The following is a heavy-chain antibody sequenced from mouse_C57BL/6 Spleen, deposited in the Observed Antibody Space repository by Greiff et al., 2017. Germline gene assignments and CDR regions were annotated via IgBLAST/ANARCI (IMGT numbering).Heavy chain of an antibody. V-gene: IGHV1-50*01. CDR1: GYTFPSYW. CDR3: ARRGYYGSSTWFAY. D-gene: IGHD1-1*01. CDR2: IDPSDSYT. Sequence: QVQLQQPGAELVKPGASVKLSCKASGYTFPSYWMQWVKQRPGQGLEWIGEIDPSDSYTNYNQKFKGKATLTVDTSSSTAYMQLSSLTSEDSAVYYCARRGYYGSSTWFAYWGQGTLVTVSA. J-gene: IGHJ3*01.